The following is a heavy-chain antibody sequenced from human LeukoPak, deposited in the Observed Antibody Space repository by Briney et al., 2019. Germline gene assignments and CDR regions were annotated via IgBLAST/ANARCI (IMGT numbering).Heavy chain of an antibody. V-gene: IGHV3-30-3*01. Sequence: GGSLRLSCAASGFTFSSYAMHWARQAPGKGLEWVAVISYDGSNKYYADSVKGRFTISRDNSKNTLYLQMNSLRAEDTAVYYCAREGLTYAFDIWGQGTMVTVSS. D-gene: IGHD1-20*01. J-gene: IGHJ3*02. CDR2: ISYDGSNK. CDR1: GFTFSSYA. CDR3: AREGLTYAFDI.